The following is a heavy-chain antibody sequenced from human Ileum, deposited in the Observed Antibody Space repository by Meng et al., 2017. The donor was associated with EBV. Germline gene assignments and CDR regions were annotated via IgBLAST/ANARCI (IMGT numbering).Heavy chain of an antibody. V-gene: IGHV4-61*01. Sequence: QLQASGPVLVKPSATLSLTCTVSGGSVSSAHSFWTWIRQPPGKGLEWIGYMSYSGSTNYSPPLESRVTISVDTSKNQFSLKLSSVTAADTAVYYCAGDPHSGSPHWGQGTLVTVSS. CDR2: MSYSGST. J-gene: IGHJ4*02. D-gene: IGHD1-26*01. CDR1: GGSVSSAHSF. CDR3: AGDPHSGSPH.